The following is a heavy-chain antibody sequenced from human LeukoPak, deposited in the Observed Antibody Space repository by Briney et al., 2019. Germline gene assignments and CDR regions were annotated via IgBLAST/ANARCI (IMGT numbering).Heavy chain of an antibody. CDR1: GYTFTGYY. CDR2: IKPNSGGT. Sequence: ASVKVSCKASGYTFTGYYMHWVRQAPGQGLEWMGWIKPNSGGTNYAQKFQGRVTMIRDTSISTAYMELSRLRSDDTAVYYCARSTQYCSSTSCYTEGFDYWGQGTLVTVSS. D-gene: IGHD2-2*02. J-gene: IGHJ4*02. V-gene: IGHV1-2*02. CDR3: ARSTQYCSSTSCYTEGFDY.